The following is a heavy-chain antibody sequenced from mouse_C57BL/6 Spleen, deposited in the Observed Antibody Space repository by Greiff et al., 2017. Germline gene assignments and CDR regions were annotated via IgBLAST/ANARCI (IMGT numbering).Heavy chain of an antibody. V-gene: IGHV1-81*01. CDR3: ASYYGSSPYWYFEV. CDR1: GYTFTSYG. Sequence: VKLQESGAELARPGASVKLSCKASGYTFTSYGISWVKQRTGQGLEWIGEIYPRSGNTYYNEKFKGKATLTADKSSSTAYMELRSLTSEDSAVYFCASYYGSSPYWYFEVWGTGTTVTVSS. D-gene: IGHD1-1*01. CDR2: IYPRSGNT. J-gene: IGHJ1*03.